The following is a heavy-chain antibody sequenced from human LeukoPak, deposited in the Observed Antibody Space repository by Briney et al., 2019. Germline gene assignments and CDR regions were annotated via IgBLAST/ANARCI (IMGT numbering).Heavy chain of an antibody. Sequence: SETLSLTCTVSGGSISSSSYYWGWIRQPPGKGLEWIGSIYYSGSTYSNPSLKSRVTISVDTSKNQFSLKLSSVTAADTAVYYCARGRLRIQLDYYYYMDVWGKGTTVTVSS. V-gene: IGHV4-39*01. J-gene: IGHJ6*03. D-gene: IGHD5-18*01. CDR1: GGSISSSSYY. CDR2: IYYSGST. CDR3: ARGRLRIQLDYYYYMDV.